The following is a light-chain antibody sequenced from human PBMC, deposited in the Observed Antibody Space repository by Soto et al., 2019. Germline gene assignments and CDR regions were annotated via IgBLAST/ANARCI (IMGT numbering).Light chain of an antibody. CDR2: GAS. Sequence: EFVLTQSPGTLSLSPGERSTLSCRASQSVSINLAWYQQKPGQAPRLLIYGASSRATGIPDRFSGSGSGTDFTLTISRLEPEDFAVYYCQQYGSPGTFGQGTKVDIK. CDR3: QQYGSPGT. CDR1: QSVSIN. J-gene: IGKJ1*01. V-gene: IGKV3-20*01.